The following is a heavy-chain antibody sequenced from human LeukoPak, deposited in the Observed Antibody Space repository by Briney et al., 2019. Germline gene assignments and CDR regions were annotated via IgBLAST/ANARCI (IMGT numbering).Heavy chain of an antibody. Sequence: GGSLRLSCAASGFTFSSYAMSWVRQAPGKGLEWVSAISGSGGSTYYADSVKGRFTISRDNSKNTLYLQMNSLRAEDTAVYYCARGNYYDSSGYYVDYWGQGTLVTVSS. CDR3: ARGNYYDSSGYYVDY. J-gene: IGHJ4*02. D-gene: IGHD3-22*01. V-gene: IGHV3-23*01. CDR2: ISGSGGST. CDR1: GFTFSSYA.